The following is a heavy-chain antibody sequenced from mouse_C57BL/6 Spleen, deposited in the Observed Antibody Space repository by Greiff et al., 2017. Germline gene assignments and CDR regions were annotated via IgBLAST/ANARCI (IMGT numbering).Heavy chain of an antibody. CDR1: GFTFSSYA. Sequence: EVKLMESGEGLVKPGGSLKLSCAASGFTFSSYAMSWVRQTPEKRLEWVAYISSGGDYICYADTVKGRFTISRDNARNTLYLQMSSLKSEDTAMYYCTRGGDYDGWDFDVWGTGTTVTVSA. D-gene: IGHD2-4*01. CDR3: TRGGDYDGWDFDV. CDR2: ISSGGDYI. J-gene: IGHJ1*03. V-gene: IGHV5-9-1*02.